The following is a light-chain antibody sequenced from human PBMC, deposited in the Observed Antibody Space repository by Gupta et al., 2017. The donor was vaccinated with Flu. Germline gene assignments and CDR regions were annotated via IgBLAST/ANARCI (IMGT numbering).Light chain of an antibody. CDR1: QSVSSSY. Sequence: EIVLTHSPGTLSFSPGERATLSCRASQSVSSSYLAWYQQKPGQAPRLLIYGASSRATGIPDRFSGSGSGTDFTLTISRLEAEDFAVYYCQQYGSSPLTFGGGTKVEIK. V-gene: IGKV3-20*01. CDR2: GAS. J-gene: IGKJ4*01. CDR3: QQYGSSPLT.